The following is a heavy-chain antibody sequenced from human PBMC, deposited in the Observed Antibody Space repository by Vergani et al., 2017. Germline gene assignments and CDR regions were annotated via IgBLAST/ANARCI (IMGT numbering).Heavy chain of an antibody. CDR1: GFTFNHYA. J-gene: IGHJ6*02. V-gene: IGHV3-23*01. Sequence: EVQLLESGGDLVQPGGSLRLCCAASGFTFNHYAMNWVRQAPGKGLEWGSGISGSGGSTYYAGSVKGRFTISRDSSKNTLYLQMNSLSAGDTAVYYCAKANPRSSXYDYLYYYHALNVWGQGTTFTVSS. CDR2: ISGSGGST. D-gene: IGHD5-12*01. CDR3: AKANPRSSXYDYLYYYHALNV.